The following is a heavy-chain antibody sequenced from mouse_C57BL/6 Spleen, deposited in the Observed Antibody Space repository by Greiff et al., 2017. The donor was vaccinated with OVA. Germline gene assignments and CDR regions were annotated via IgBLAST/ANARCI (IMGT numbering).Heavy chain of an antibody. CDR1: GYTFTSYW. CDR3: AYGYDGGFAY. D-gene: IGHD2-2*01. CDR2: IDPNSGGT. J-gene: IGHJ3*01. V-gene: IGHV1-62-3*01. Sequence: QVQLQQPVAELVKPGASVKLSCKASGYTFTSYWMHWVKQRPGRGLAWIGRIDPNSGGTKYNEKFKSKDTLTVDKSSSTAYMQLSILTSEDSAVYYCAYGYDGGFAYWGQGTLVTVSA.